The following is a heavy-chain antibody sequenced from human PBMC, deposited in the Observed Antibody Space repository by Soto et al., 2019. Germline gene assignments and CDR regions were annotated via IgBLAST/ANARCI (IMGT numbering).Heavy chain of an antibody. CDR3: ARSTYYYDSSGYHPMDYFDY. Sequence: QVQLQESGPGLVKPSQTLSLTCTVSGGSISSGDYYWSWIRQPPGKGLEWIGYIYYSGSTYYNQSLKSRVTISVDTSKNQFSLKLSSVTAADTAVYYCARSTYYYDSSGYHPMDYFDYWGQGTLVTVSS. CDR2: IYYSGST. CDR1: GGSISSGDYY. D-gene: IGHD3-22*01. V-gene: IGHV4-30-4*01. J-gene: IGHJ4*02.